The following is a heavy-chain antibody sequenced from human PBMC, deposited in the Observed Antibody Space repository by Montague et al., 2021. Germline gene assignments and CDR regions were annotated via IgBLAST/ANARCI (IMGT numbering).Heavy chain of an antibody. J-gene: IGHJ5*02. D-gene: IGHD4-17*01. CDR1: GFPFSSYA. Sequence: SLRLSCAASGFPFSSYAMSWVRQAPGKGLKWVSRITSGGSTYYADSVTGRSTISRDNSKNTLYLQMNSLRAEDTAVYYCTKEQDDYGDYVDWVDAWGQGTLVTVSS. CDR3: TKEQDDYGDYVDWVDA. V-gene: IGHV3-23*01. CDR2: ITSGGST.